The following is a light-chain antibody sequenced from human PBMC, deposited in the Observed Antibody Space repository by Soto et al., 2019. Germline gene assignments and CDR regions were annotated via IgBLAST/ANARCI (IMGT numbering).Light chain of an antibody. J-gene: IGLJ2*01. CDR1: SSNIGKNY. CDR3: STWDSSLKAVV. CDR2: DNN. Sequence: QSVLTQPPSVSAAPGRKVTISCSGSSSNIGKNYVSWYQQLPGTAPKLLIYDNNERPSGIPDRFSASKSGTSATLGITGPQTGDEADYYCSTWDSSLKAVVFGGGTQLTVL. V-gene: IGLV1-51*01.